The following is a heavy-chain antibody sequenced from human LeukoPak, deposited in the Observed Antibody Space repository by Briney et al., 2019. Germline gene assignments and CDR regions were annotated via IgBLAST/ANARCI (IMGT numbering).Heavy chain of an antibody. V-gene: IGHV1-46*01. J-gene: IGHJ5*02. CDR3: ARLGIPSSIAARPSGSQTPNWFDP. Sequence: ASVKVSCKASGYTFTSYYMHWVRQAPGQGLEWMGIINPSGGSTSYAQKFQGRVTMTRDTSTSTVYMELSSLRSEDTAVYYCARLGIPSSIAARPSGSQTPNWFDPWGQGTLVTVSS. CDR1: GYTFTSYY. D-gene: IGHD6-6*01. CDR2: INPSGGST.